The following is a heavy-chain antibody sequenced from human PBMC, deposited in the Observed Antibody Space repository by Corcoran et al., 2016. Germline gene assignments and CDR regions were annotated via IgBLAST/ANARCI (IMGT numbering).Heavy chain of an antibody. Sequence: QVQLVQSGAEVKKPGASVKVSCKASGYTFTSYGISWVRQAPGQGLEWMGWNSAYNGNTNYAQRLQGRVTMTTDTSTSTAYMELRSLRSDDTAVYYCARERYYYDCSGPATDYWGQGTLVTVSS. J-gene: IGHJ4*02. D-gene: IGHD3-22*01. CDR2: NSAYNGNT. CDR1: GYTFTSYG. CDR3: ARERYYYDCSGPATDY. V-gene: IGHV1-18*01.